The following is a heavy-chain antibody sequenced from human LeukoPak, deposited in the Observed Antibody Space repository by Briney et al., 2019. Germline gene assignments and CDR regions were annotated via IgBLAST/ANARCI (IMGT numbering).Heavy chain of an antibody. CDR2: MNPNSGNT. J-gene: IGHJ4*02. Sequence: ASVKVSCKASGYTFTSYDINWVRQATGQGLEWMGWMNPNSGNTGYAQKFQGRVTITRNTSISTAYMELSSLRSEGTAVYYCARGPNYYDSSGYYHDYWGQGTLVTVSS. CDR3: ARGPNYYDSSGYYHDY. CDR1: GYTFTSYD. D-gene: IGHD3-22*01. V-gene: IGHV1-8*03.